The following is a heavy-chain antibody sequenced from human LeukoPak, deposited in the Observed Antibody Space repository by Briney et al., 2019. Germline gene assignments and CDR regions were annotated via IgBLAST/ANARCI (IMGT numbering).Heavy chain of an antibody. J-gene: IGHJ3*02. D-gene: IGHD5-18*01. CDR1: GGSISSSSYY. V-gene: IGHV4-39*07. CDR2: IYYSGST. Sequence: PSETLSLTCTVSGGSISSSSYYWGWIRQPPGKGLEWIGSIYYSGSTYYNPSLKSRVTISVDTSKNQFSLKLSSVTAADTAVYYCARGWGYSYGSAFDIWGQGTMVTVSS. CDR3: ARGWGYSYGSAFDI.